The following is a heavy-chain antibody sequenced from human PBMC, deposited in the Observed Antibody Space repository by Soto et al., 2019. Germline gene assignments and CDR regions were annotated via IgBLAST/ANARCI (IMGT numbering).Heavy chain of an antibody. D-gene: IGHD3-16*02. CDR2: ISGSGGST. CDR1: GFTFSSYW. V-gene: IGHV3-23*01. J-gene: IGHJ4*02. Sequence: PGGSLRLSCAASGFTFSSYWMSWVRQAPGKGLEWVSAISGSGGSTYYADSVKGRFTISRDNSKNTLYLQMNSLRAEDTAVYYCAKDPYDYVWGSYRDYWGQGTLVTVSS. CDR3: AKDPYDYVWGSYRDY.